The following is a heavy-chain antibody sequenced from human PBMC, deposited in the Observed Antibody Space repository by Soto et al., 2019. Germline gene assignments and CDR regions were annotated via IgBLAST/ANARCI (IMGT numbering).Heavy chain of an antibody. CDR2: INPNSGGT. V-gene: IGHV1-2*04. D-gene: IGHD2-15*01. CDR1: GYTFTGYY. CDR3: ARGPPRHCSGGSCYAPSTLHAFDI. Sequence: ASVKVSCKASGYTFTGYYMHWVRQAPGQGLEWMGWINPNSGGTNYAQKFQGWVTMTRDTSISTAYMELSRLRSDDTAVYYCARGPPRHCSGGSCYAPSTLHAFDIWGQGTMVTVSS. J-gene: IGHJ3*02.